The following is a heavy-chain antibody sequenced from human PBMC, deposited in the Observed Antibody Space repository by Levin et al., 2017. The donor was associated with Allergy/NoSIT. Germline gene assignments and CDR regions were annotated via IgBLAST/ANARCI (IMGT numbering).Heavy chain of an antibody. Sequence: SQTLSLTCTVSGGSISSYYWSWIRQPPGKGLEWIGYIYYSGSTNYNPSLKSRVTISVDTSKNQFSLKLSSVTAADTAVYYCAREADDYGDYVRAFDIWGQGTMVTVSS. CDR2: IYYSGST. D-gene: IGHD4-17*01. CDR1: GGSISSYY. CDR3: AREADDYGDYVRAFDI. V-gene: IGHV4-59*01. J-gene: IGHJ3*02.